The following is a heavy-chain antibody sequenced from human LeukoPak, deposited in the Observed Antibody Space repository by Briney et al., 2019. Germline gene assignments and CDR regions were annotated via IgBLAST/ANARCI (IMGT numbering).Heavy chain of an antibody. Sequence: ASVKVSCKVSGYTLTELSMHWVRQAPGKGLEWMGGFDPEDGETIYAQKFQGRVTMTEDTSTDTAYMELSSLRSEDTAVYYCAADWDPHYDFWSGYYGYWGQGTLVTVSS. CDR1: GYTLTELS. J-gene: IGHJ4*02. CDR2: FDPEDGET. D-gene: IGHD3-3*01. CDR3: AADWDPHYDFWSGYYGY. V-gene: IGHV1-24*01.